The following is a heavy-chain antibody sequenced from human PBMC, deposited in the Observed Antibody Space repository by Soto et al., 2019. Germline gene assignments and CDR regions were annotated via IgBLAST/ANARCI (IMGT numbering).Heavy chain of an antibody. V-gene: IGHV1-69*01. CDR3: ARDSGSYSSYGMDV. Sequence: QVQLVQSGAEVKKPGSSVKVSCKASGGTFSSYAISWVQQAPGQGLEWMGGIIPIFGTANYAQKFQGRVTITADESTSTAYMELSSLRSEDTAVYYCARDSGSYSSYGMDVGGQGTTVTVSS. J-gene: IGHJ6*02. CDR2: IIPIFGTA. CDR1: GGTFSSYA. D-gene: IGHD1-26*01.